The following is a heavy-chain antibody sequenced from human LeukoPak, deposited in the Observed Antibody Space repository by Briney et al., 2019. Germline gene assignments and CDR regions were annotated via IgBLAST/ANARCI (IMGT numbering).Heavy chain of an antibody. Sequence: SETLSLTCAVSGGSISSSNWWSWVRQPPGKGLEWIGEIYHSGSTNYNPSLKSRVTISVDTSKNQFSLKLSSVTAADTAVYYCARGHFPAREDYWGQGTLVTVSS. V-gene: IGHV4-4*02. CDR1: GGSISSSNW. D-gene: IGHD6-6*01. J-gene: IGHJ4*02. CDR3: ARGHFPAREDY. CDR2: IYHSGST.